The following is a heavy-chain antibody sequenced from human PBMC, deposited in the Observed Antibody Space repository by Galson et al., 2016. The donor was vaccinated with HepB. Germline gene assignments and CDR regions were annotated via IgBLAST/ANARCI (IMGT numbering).Heavy chain of an antibody. CDR2: LNSGQAT. CDR1: VCPISRDYY. CDR3: ARMGPAGVGHFDP. J-gene: IGHJ5*02. Sequence: ETLSLTCIVPVCPISRDYYWGWIRQPPGSGRDWIGSLNSGQATYYNPSLQSRVTISVNTSSNQCSLQLTTVTAADAAVYYCARMGPAGVGHFDPWGQGTLVTVSS. D-gene: IGHD6-13*01. V-gene: IGHV4-39*01.